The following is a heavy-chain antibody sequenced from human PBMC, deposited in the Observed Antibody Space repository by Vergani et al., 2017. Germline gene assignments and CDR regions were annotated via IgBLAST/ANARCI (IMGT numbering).Heavy chain of an antibody. CDR3: ARARPGVRGVINYYFDY. CDR2: IKQDGSEK. J-gene: IGHJ4*02. CDR1: GFTFSSYW. V-gene: IGHV3-7*04. Sequence: EVQLLESGGGLVQPGGSLRLSCAASGFTFSSYWMSWVRQAPGKGLEWVANIKQDGSEKYYVDSVKGRFTISRYNAKNSLYLQMNSLRAEDTAVYYCARARPGVRGVINYYFDYWGQGTLVTVSS. D-gene: IGHD3-10*01.